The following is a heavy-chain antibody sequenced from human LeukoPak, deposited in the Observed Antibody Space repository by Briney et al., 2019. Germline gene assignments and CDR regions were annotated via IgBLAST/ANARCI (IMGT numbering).Heavy chain of an antibody. CDR1: GFTFSNVW. V-gene: IGHV3-48*01. D-gene: IGHD6-6*01. J-gene: IGHJ4*02. CDR3: ANEYSSSSGIRD. Sequence: GESLRLSSAASGFTFSNVWMSWVRQVPGKGLEWVSYISSSSSSIYYADSVKGRFTISRDNAKNSLYLQMNSLRVEDTAVYYCANEYSSSSGIRDWGQGTLVTVSS. CDR2: ISSSSSSI.